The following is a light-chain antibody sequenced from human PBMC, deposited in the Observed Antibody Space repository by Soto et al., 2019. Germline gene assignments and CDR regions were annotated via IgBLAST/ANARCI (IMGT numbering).Light chain of an antibody. V-gene: IGLV2-11*01. CDR2: DVS. Sequence: QSVLTQPRSVSGSPGQSVTISCTGSSSDIGGYNYVSWYQQHPGKAPKFMIYDVSKRPSGVPDRFSGSKSGNTASLTISRLQAEDEADYYCCSYAGSYGVFGTGTKLTVL. CDR3: CSYAGSYGV. CDR1: SSDIGGYNY. J-gene: IGLJ1*01.